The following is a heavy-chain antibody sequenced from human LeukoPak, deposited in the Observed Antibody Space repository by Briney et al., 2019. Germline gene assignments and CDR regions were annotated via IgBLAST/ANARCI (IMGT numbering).Heavy chain of an antibody. CDR2: INHTGGT. J-gene: IGHJ4*02. D-gene: IGHD2-8*02. CDR3: ARIGVSTGWTFDY. V-gene: IGHV4-34*01. CDR1: GESFSGYY. Sequence: SETLSHTCAVYGESFSGYYWSWVRQPPGKGLEWIGEINHTGGTNYNPSLKSRVTISVDTSKNQFSLKLNSVTAADTAVYYCARIGVSTGWTFDYWGQGTLVTVSS.